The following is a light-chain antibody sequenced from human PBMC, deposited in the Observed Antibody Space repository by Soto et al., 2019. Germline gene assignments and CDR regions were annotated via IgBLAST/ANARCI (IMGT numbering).Light chain of an antibody. CDR3: QSYDSSLSGVV. Sequence: QSVLTQPPSVSGAPGQRVTISCTGSSSNIGAGYDVHWYQQLPGTAPKLLIYGNSNRPSGVPDRFSGSKSGTSASLAITGLKAEEEADYYCQSYDSSLSGVVFGGGTKVTVL. CDR1: SSNIGAGYD. J-gene: IGLJ2*01. V-gene: IGLV1-40*01. CDR2: GNS.